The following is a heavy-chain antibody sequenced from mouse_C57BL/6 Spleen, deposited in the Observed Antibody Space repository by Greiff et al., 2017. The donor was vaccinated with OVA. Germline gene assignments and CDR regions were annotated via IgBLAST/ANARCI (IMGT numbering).Heavy chain of an antibody. CDR2: IYPGDGDT. Sequence: QVQLQQSGPELVKPGASVKISCKASGYAFSSSWMNWVKQRPGKGLEWIGRIYPGDGDTNYNGKFKGKATLTADKSSSTAYMQLSSLTSEDSAVYFCARAGTTRGYAMDYWGQGTSVTVSS. D-gene: IGHD2-14*01. CDR3: ARAGTTRGYAMDY. V-gene: IGHV1-82*01. CDR1: GYAFSSSW. J-gene: IGHJ4*01.